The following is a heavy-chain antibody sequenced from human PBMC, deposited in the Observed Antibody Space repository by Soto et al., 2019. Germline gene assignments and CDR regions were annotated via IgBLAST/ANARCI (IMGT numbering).Heavy chain of an antibody. CDR3: ARDRALSSNWFDP. Sequence: SETLSLTCTVSGGSISSYYWIWIRQPPGKGLEWIGYIYYSGSTNYNPSLKSRVTISVDTSKNQFSLKLSSVTAADTAVYYCARDRALSSNWFDPWGQGILVTVSS. D-gene: IGHD3-10*01. V-gene: IGHV4-59*01. CDR1: GGSISSYY. CDR2: IYYSGST. J-gene: IGHJ5*02.